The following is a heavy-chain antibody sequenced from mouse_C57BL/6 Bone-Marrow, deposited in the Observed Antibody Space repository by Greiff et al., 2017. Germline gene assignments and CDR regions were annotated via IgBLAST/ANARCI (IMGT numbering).Heavy chain of an antibody. CDR1: GYTFTSYW. Sequence: QVQLQQPGTELVKPGASVKLSCKASGYTFTSYWMHWVKQRPGQGLEWIGNINPSNGGTNYNEKFKSKATLTVDKSSSTAYMQLSSLTSADSAVYYCARTPHYYGSLYYAMDYWGQGTSVTVSS. CDR2: INPSNGGT. CDR3: ARTPHYYGSLYYAMDY. V-gene: IGHV1-53*01. J-gene: IGHJ4*01. D-gene: IGHD1-1*01.